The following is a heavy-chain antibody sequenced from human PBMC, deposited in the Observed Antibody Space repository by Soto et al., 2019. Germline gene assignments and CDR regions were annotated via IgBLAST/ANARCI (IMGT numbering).Heavy chain of an antibody. CDR1: GGSISSRGYY. V-gene: IGHV4-39*01. CDR2: IYYSGST. D-gene: IGHD1-26*01. CDR3: ARLRSGSYYTPEYFQH. Sequence: SETLSLTCIVSGGSISSRGYYWGWIRQPPGKGLEWIGTIYYSGSTYYNPSLKSRVTISVDTSKNQFSLKLSSVTAADTAVYYCARLRSGSYYTPEYFQHWGQGTLVTVSS. J-gene: IGHJ1*01.